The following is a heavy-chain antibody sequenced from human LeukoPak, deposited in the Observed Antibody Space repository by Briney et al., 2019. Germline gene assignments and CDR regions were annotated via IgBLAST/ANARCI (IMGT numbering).Heavy chain of an antibody. J-gene: IGHJ6*02. CDR3: ARDSNYGMDV. CDR2: IGGGGGST. Sequence: PGGSLRLSCSMSGFTLSHYAMSWVRQAPGKGLEWVSTIGGGGGSTDYTDSVKGRFTISRDNSKNTLYLQMNSLRAEDTAVYYCARDSNYGMDVWGQGTTVTVSS. CDR1: GFTLSHYA. V-gene: IGHV3-23*01.